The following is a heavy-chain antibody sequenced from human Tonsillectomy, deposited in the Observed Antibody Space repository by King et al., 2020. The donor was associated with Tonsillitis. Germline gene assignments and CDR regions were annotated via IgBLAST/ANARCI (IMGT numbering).Heavy chain of an antibody. D-gene: IGHD3-16*02. CDR3: ARDRGTWGVNVYYFDY. Sequence: QLVQSGAEVKKPGASVKVSCKASGYTFTSYYMHWVRQAPGQGLEWMGILSPSGGSTSYAQKFQGRVTMTRDTSTSTVYMELSSLRSEDTAVYYCARDRGTWGVNVYYFDYWGQGTLVTVSS. V-gene: IGHV1-46*01. CDR1: GYTFTSYY. J-gene: IGHJ4*02. CDR2: LSPSGGST.